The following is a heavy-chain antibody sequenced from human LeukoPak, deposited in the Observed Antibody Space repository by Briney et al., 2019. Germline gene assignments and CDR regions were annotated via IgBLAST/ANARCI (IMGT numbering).Heavy chain of an antibody. D-gene: IGHD6-19*01. V-gene: IGHV4-39*01. CDR2: IYYSGST. J-gene: IGHJ5*02. CDR1: GGSISSYY. CDR3: ARQTAERYSSGRYPDWFDP. Sequence: SETLSLTCTVSGGSISSYYWGWIRQPPGKGLEWIGSIYYSGSTYYNPSLKSRVTISVDTSKNQFSLKLSSVTAADTAVYYCARQTAERYSSGRYPDWFDPWGQGTLVTVSS.